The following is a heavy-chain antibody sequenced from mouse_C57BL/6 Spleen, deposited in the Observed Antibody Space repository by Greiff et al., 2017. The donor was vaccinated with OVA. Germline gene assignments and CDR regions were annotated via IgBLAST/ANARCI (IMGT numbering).Heavy chain of an antibody. V-gene: IGHV1-82*01. CDR2: IYPGDGDT. CDR1: GYAFSSSW. CDR3: ARWDLPWFAY. Sequence: QVQLQQSGPELVKPGASVKISCKASGYAFSSSWMNWVKQRPGKGLEWIGRIYPGDGDTNYNGKFKGKATLTADKSSSTAYMQLSSLTSEDSAVYFCARWDLPWFAYWGQGTLVTVSA. J-gene: IGHJ3*01. D-gene: IGHD4-1*01.